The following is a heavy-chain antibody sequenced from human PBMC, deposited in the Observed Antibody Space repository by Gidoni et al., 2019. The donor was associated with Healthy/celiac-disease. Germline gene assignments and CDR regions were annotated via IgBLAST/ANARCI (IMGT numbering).Heavy chain of an antibody. J-gene: IGHJ3*02. CDR1: VFTFGSYA. CDR2: ISGSRGST. CDR3: AKDQEAYSSSWYVI. D-gene: IGHD6-13*01. V-gene: IGHV3-23*01. Sequence: EVQLLESGGSLVQSGGSRRLSGAACVFTFGSYARSWVLQAPGQGLEWVAAISGSRGSTYYADSVKGRFTISRDNSKNTLYLQMNSLRAEDTAVYYCAKDQEAYSSSWYVIWGQGTMVTVSS.